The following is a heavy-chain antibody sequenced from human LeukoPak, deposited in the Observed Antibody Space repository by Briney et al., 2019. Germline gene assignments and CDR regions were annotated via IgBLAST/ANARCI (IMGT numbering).Heavy chain of an antibody. CDR2: IHHSGST. Sequence: SETLSLTCAVSGGSISSSNWWSWVRQSPGKGLEWIGEIHHSGSTNYNPSLKSRVTILVDKSKNQFPLKPSTVTAADTAVYYCARRNSKTTVTARGYYYYYYMDVWGKGTTVTISS. D-gene: IGHD4-17*01. J-gene: IGHJ6*03. CDR1: GGSISSSNW. CDR3: ARRNSKTTVTARGYYYYYYMDV. V-gene: IGHV4-4*02.